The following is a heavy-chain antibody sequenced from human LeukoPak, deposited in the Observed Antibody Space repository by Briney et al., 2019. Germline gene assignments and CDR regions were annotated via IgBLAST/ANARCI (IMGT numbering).Heavy chain of an antibody. Sequence: GGSLRLSCAASGFTFSSYAMHWVRQAPGKGLEWVAVISYDGSNKYYADSVKGRFTISRDNSKSTLYLQMNSLRAEDTAVYYCARDGERGYSYGYSDYWGQGTLVTVSS. CDR1: GFTFSSYA. J-gene: IGHJ4*02. CDR3: ARDGERGYSYGYSDY. CDR2: ISYDGSNK. V-gene: IGHV3-30-3*01. D-gene: IGHD5-18*01.